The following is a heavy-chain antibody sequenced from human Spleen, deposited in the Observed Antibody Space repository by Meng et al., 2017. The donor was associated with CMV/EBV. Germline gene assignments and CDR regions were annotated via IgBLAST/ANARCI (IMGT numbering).Heavy chain of an antibody. CDR1: GFIFDDFG. V-gene: IGHV3-20*03. D-gene: IGHD3-3*02. Sequence: SGFIFDDFGMSWVRQVPGKGLQWVSTINWNGDSITYADSVRRRFTISRDNAKNSLYLQMSNLRAEDTAFYYCARDRIFGVGSPYYFDYWGQGILVTVSS. J-gene: IGHJ4*02. CDR2: INWNGDSI. CDR3: ARDRIFGVGSPYYFDY.